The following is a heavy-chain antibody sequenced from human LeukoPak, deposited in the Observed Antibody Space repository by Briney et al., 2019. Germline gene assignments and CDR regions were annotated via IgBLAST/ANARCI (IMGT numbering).Heavy chain of an antibody. CDR2: IYYSGST. CDR3: ARTKYNSSSKWYFDL. Sequence: SETLSLTCTVSGGSISSYYWSWIRQPPGKGLEWIGYIYYSGSTNYNPSLKSRVTISVDTSKNQFPLKLSSVTAADTAVYYCARTKYNSSSKWYFDLWGRGTLVTVSS. D-gene: IGHD6-13*01. CDR1: GGSISSYY. J-gene: IGHJ2*01. V-gene: IGHV4-59*01.